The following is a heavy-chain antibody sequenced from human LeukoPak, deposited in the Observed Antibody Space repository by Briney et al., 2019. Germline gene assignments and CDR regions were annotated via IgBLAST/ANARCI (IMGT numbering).Heavy chain of an antibody. Sequence: SGPTLVNPTETLTLTCTFSGLSLSTPGVGVVWIRQPPVKTLEWLGVTYWNGDKRYNPSLKSRLTISKDTSKNQEVLTMTNMDPVDTAIYYCGHRRESYDYHGVDVWGQGTTVTVSS. CDR1: GLSLSTPGVG. J-gene: IGHJ6*02. CDR3: GHRRESYDYHGVDV. D-gene: IGHD3-10*01. V-gene: IGHV2-5*01. CDR2: TYWNGDK.